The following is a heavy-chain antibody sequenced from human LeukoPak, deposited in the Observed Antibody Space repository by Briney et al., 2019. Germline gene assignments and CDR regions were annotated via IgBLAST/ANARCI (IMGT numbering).Heavy chain of an antibody. CDR2: ISSSSSYI. J-gene: IGHJ2*01. Sequence: TGGSLRLSCAASGFTFSDYSMNWVRQAPGKGLEWVSSISSSSSYIYYADSMKGRFTISRDNAKNSLYLQMNSLRGEHTAVYYCARGYDWYFDLWGRGTLVTVSS. CDR3: ARGYDWYFDL. D-gene: IGHD1-14*01. CDR1: GFTFSDYS. V-gene: IGHV3-21*01.